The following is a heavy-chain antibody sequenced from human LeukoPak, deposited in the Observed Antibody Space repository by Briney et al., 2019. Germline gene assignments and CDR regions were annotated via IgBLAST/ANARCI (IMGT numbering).Heavy chain of an antibody. CDR1: GYTFTSYY. D-gene: IGHD3-22*01. V-gene: IGHV1-46*01. CDR3: ARQYYYDSSGYPNGFDL. Sequence: ASAKDSCKPPGYTFTSYYMHWVRHAPGQGLEWMGLINPSGGTTSYAQKFQGTVTLTRDTSTSTVYIELSTLRSAGTPVYFFARQYYYDSSGYPNGFDLWGQGTLVTVSS. J-gene: IGHJ5*02. CDR2: INPSGGTT.